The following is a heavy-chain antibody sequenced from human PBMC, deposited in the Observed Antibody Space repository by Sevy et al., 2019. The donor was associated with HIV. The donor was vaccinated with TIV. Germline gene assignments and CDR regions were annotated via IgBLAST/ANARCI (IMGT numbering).Heavy chain of an antibody. V-gene: IGHV4-34*01. D-gene: IGHD2-2*01. J-gene: IGHJ6*02. CDR2: INHSGST. Sequence: SETLSLTCAVYVGSFSGYYWTWIRQSPGKGLEWIGEINHSGSTNYNPSLKSRVTISVDTSKNQFSLKLTSVTAADTAVYYCARTSAYYYYGVDVWGQGTTVTVSS. CDR3: ARTSAYYYYGVDV. CDR1: VGSFSGYY.